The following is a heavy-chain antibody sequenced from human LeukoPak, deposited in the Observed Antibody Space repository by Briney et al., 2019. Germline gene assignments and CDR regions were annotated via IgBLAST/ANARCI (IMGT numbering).Heavy chain of an antibody. CDR3: ARISSISYYFDY. J-gene: IGHJ4*02. CDR2: IKLDGSEK. Sequence: GGSLRLSCAASGFTFSSFWMTWVRQAPGKGLEWVANIKLDGSEKYYVDSVKGRFTVSRDNAKNSPYLQMNSLRAEDTAVYYCARISSISYYFDYWGLGTLVTVS. V-gene: IGHV3-7*01. CDR1: GFTFSSFW.